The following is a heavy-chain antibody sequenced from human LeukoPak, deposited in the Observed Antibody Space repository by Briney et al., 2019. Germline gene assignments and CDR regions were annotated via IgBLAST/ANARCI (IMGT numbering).Heavy chain of an antibody. V-gene: IGHV1-8*02. CDR1: GGSFSTYA. D-gene: IGHD3-10*01. J-gene: IGHJ4*02. CDR2: MNPNSGNT. CDR3: ARGLQGVLLWFGELYY. Sequence: ASVKVSCKASGGSFSTYAINWVRQATGQGLEWMGWMNPNSGNTGYAQKFQGRVTMTRNTSISTAYMELSSLRSEDTAVYYCARGLQGVLLWFGELYYWGQGTLVTVSS.